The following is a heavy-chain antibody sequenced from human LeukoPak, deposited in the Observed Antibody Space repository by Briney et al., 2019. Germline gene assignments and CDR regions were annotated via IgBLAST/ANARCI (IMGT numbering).Heavy chain of an antibody. Sequence: GGSLRLSCAASGFTFDDYGMSWVRQAPGKGLEWGSGINWNGGSTGYADSVKGRFTISRDNAKNSLYLQMNSLRAEDTALYYCARVGIYGDYGRYFDYWGQGTLVTVSS. CDR1: GFTFDDYG. CDR2: INWNGGST. V-gene: IGHV3-20*04. J-gene: IGHJ4*02. D-gene: IGHD4-17*01. CDR3: ARVGIYGDYGRYFDY.